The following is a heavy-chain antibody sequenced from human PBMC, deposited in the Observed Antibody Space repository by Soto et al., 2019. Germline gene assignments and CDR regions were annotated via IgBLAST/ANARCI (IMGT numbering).Heavy chain of an antibody. Sequence: VASVKVSCKASGYIFTGYYIHWVRQAPGQGLEWMGWINPNSGATTYAQKFQGRVTMTRDTSITTAYMELSRLRSDDTAVYYCARIFTWAFNFDYWGQGTLVTVSS. V-gene: IGHV1-2*02. CDR3: ARIFTWAFNFDY. CDR1: GYIFTGYY. D-gene: IGHD3-9*01. J-gene: IGHJ4*02. CDR2: INPNSGAT.